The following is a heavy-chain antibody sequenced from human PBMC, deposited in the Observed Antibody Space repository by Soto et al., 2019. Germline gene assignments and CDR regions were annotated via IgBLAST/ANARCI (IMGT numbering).Heavy chain of an antibody. CDR2: IYTSGST. CDR1: GGSISSYY. CDR3: ARDLSEEFIRFGAPPGYYYYGMDV. Sequence: SETLSLTCTVSGGSISSYYWSWIRQPAGKGLEWIGRIYTSGSTNYNPSLKSRVTMSVDTSKNQFSLKLSSVTAADTAVYYCARDLSEEFIRFGAPPGYYYYGMDVWGQGTTVTVSS. D-gene: IGHD3-10*01. J-gene: IGHJ6*02. V-gene: IGHV4-4*07.